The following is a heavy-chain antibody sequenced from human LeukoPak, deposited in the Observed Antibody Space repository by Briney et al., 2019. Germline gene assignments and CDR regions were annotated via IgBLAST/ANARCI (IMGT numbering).Heavy chain of an antibody. V-gene: IGHV5-51*01. CDR1: GYSFTSYW. CDR2: IYPGDSDT. CDR3: AREGRDGFRTIDY. Sequence: GESLKISCRGSGYSFTSYWIGWVRQMPGKGLEWMGIIYPGDSDTRYSPSFQGQVTISADKSISTAYLQWSSLEASDTAMYFCAREGRDGFRTIDYWGHGTLVTVSS. J-gene: IGHJ4*01. D-gene: IGHD5-24*01.